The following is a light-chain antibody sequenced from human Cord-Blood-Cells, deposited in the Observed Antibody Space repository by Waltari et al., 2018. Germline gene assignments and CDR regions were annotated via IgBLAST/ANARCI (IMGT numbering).Light chain of an antibody. Sequence: IQMTHSPSSLSASVGARVTITCRASQSISSYLNWYQQKPGKAPTLLIYAASSLQSGVPSRFSGSGSGTDFTLTISSLQPEDFATYYCQQSYSTPNTFGQGTKLEIK. CDR3: QQSYSTPNT. V-gene: IGKV1-39*01. J-gene: IGKJ2*01. CDR2: AAS. CDR1: QSISSY.